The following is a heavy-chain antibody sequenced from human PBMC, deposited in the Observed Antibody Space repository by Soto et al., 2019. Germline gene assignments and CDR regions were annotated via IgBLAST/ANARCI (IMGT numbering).Heavy chain of an antibody. CDR3: ASSSLYGTDV. CDR1: GGSISSGYYY. Sequence: SETVSLTCSVSGGSISSGYYYWSWIRQPPGKGLEWIGNIYYSGNTYYNPSLKSRLIISIYTYKNQFSLKVGSVTAADTAVYYCASSSLYGTDVWGQGTTVNVSS. V-gene: IGHV4-30-4*01. J-gene: IGHJ6*02. CDR2: IYYSGNT.